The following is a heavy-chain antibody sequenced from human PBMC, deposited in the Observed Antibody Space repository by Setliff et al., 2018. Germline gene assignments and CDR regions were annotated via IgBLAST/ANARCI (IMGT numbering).Heavy chain of an antibody. CDR3: ARAPSVELVTIRTNSWFTY. V-gene: IGHV1-2*06. D-gene: IGHD5-18*01. J-gene: IGHJ4*02. CDR1: GYVFTDYY. CDR2: INPNSGDT. Sequence: ASVKVSCKASGYVFTDYYMHWVRQAPGQELGWMGRINPNSGDTNYAQKFQGRVTLTTDTSTSTAYMELRSLTSDDSAFYYCARAPSVELVTIRTNSWFTYWGQGTLVTVSS.